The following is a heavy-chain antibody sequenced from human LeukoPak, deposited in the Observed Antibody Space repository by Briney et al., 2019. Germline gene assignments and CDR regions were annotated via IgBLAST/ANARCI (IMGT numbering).Heavy chain of an antibody. Sequence: SETLSLTRTVPGGSMSPYHWGWIRQPPGKGLEWNGYIYCSGSINYNPSLKSRVTISVDTSKTQFSLKLSSVTAADTAIYYCARAVSGRFDYWGQGTLVTVSS. CDR3: ARAVSGRFDY. V-gene: IGHV4-59*08. D-gene: IGHD6-19*01. CDR2: IYCSGSI. J-gene: IGHJ4*02. CDR1: GGSMSPYH.